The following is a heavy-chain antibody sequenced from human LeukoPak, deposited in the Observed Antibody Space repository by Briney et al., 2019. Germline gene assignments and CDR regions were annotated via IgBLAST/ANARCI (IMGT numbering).Heavy chain of an antibody. D-gene: IGHD2-8*01. J-gene: IGHJ4*02. CDR2: IYYSGST. CDR1: GGSISSSSYY. CDR3: AREMEGQIDY. V-gene: IGHV4-39*07. Sequence: PSKTLSLTCTVSGGSISSSSYYWGWIRQPPGKGLEWIGSIYYSGSTYYNPSLKSRVTISVDTSKNQFSLKLSSVTAADTAVYYCAREMEGQIDYWGQGTLVTVSS.